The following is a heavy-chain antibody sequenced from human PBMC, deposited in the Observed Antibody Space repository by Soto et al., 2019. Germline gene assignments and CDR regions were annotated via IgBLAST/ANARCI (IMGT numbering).Heavy chain of an antibody. CDR2: ISAYNGNT. CDR3: ARDRAQYYDFWSGYYTPPIYGMDV. J-gene: IGHJ6*02. CDR1: GYNFTSYG. Sequence: ASVKVSCKASGYNFTSYGISWVRQAPGQGLEWMGWISAYNGNTNYAQKLQGRVTMTTDTSTSTAYMELRSLRSDDTAVYYCARDRAQYYDFWSGYYTPPIYGMDVHRQVTTFPASS. D-gene: IGHD3-3*01. V-gene: IGHV1-18*01.